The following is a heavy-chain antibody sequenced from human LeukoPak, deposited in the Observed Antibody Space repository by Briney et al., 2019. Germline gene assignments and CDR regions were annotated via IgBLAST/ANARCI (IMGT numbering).Heavy chain of an antibody. J-gene: IGHJ4*02. CDR3: ARQGGAYYYDSSGYCDY. Sequence: SETLSLTCTVSGGSISSGDYYWRWIRQPPGKGLEWIGSIYHSGSTYYTPSLKSRLTISIHTSKTQFSLNLSSVTAADTAVYHWARQGGAYYYDSSGYCDYWGQGTLVTVSS. CDR1: GGSISSGDYY. D-gene: IGHD3-22*01. CDR2: IYHSGST. V-gene: IGHV4-39*01.